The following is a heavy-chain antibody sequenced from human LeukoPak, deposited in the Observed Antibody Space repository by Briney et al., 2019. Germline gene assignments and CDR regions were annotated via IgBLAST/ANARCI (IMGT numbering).Heavy chain of an antibody. CDR2: VYYSGST. CDR1: GGSICSGGYY. V-gene: IGHV4-31*03. CDR3: ASRSGYYYVDAFDI. J-gene: IGHJ3*02. D-gene: IGHD3-22*01. Sequence: SETLSLTCTVSGGSICSGGYYWSWIRQHPGKGLEWIGYVYYSGSTYYNPSLKSRVPISVNTSKNQFSLKLSSVTAADPAGDYCASRSGYYYVDAFDIWGQGTIVTVSS.